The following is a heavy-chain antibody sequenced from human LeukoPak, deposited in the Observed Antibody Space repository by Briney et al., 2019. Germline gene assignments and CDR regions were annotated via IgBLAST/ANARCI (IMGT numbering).Heavy chain of an antibody. CDR3: AKDFELGGVMVGAFDI. J-gene: IGHJ3*02. D-gene: IGHD3-16*02. CDR1: GFTFSSYA. CDR2: ISGSGGST. Sequence: PGGSLRLSCAASGFTFSSYAMSWVRQAPGKGLEWVSAISGSGGSTYYADSVKGRFTISRDNSKNTLYLQMNSLRAEDTAVYYCAKDFELGGVMVGAFDIWGQGTMVTVSS. V-gene: IGHV3-23*01.